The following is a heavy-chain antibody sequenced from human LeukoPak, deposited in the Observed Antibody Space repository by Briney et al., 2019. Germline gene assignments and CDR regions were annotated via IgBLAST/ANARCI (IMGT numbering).Heavy chain of an antibody. D-gene: IGHD5-24*01. V-gene: IGHV1-2*06. CDR2: INPKTGGT. CDR3: ARVGDGLNDGFDI. J-gene: IGHJ3*02. Sequence: GTSVKVSCKASGYIFTGHYMNWVRQVPGQGLEWMGRINPKTGGTNYAQNFQGRVTMTRDTSISTTYMELSRLRPDDTAVYYCARVGDGLNDGFDIWGQGTMVIVSS. CDR1: GYIFTGHY.